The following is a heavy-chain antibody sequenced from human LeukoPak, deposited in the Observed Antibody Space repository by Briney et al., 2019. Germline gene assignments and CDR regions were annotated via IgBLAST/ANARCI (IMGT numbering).Heavy chain of an antibody. CDR2: ISSSNSYI. J-gene: IGHJ4*02. CDR3: ARASVYEVGAPPFY. V-gene: IGHV3-21*01. Sequence: GGSLRLSCAASGFTFSSYWMNWARQAPGKGLEWVSSISSSNSYIYYADSVKGRFTISRDNAKNSLYLQMNSLRAEDTAVYYCARASVYEVGAPPFYWGRGILITVSS. D-gene: IGHD2-8*01. CDR1: GFTFSSYW.